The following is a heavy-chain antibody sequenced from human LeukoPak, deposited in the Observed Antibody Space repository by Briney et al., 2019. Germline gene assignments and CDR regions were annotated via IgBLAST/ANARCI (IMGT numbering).Heavy chain of an antibody. CDR2: ISSSSSYI. CDR3: ARAHQWELLEAVDY. D-gene: IGHD1-26*01. Sequence: GGSLRLSCAASGFTFSSYSMNWVRQAPGKGLEWVSSISSSSSYIYYADSVKGRFTISRDNAKNSLYLQMNSLRAEDTAVYYCARAHQWELLEAVDYWGQGTLVTVSS. V-gene: IGHV3-21*01. J-gene: IGHJ4*02. CDR1: GFTFSSYS.